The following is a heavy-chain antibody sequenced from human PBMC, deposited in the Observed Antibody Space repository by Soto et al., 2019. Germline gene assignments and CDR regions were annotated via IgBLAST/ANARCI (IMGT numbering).Heavy chain of an antibody. CDR2: ISSSSSTI. Sequence: PGGSLRLSCSASGFTFSSYSMNWVRQAPGKGLEWVSYISSSSSTIYYADSVKGRFTISRDNAKNSLYLQMNSLRDEDTAVYYCAREGIAVAGTGHTKHDPRTKDKYYYYYGMDVWGQGTTVTVSS. CDR3: AREGIAVAGTGHTKHDPRTKDKYYYYYGMDV. J-gene: IGHJ6*02. V-gene: IGHV3-48*02. D-gene: IGHD6-19*01. CDR1: GFTFSSYS.